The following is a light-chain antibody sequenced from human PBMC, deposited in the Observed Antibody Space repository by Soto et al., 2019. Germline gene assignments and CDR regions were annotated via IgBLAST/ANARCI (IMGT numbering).Light chain of an antibody. J-gene: IGKJ5*01. Sequence: DIQMTQSPSTLSASVGDRVTITCRASQSISNLLAWYQRKPGRAPTLLIYKASTLESGVPSRFSGSASGTEFTLTISILQPDDFATYYCQQYNSYPLTFGQGTRLEMK. CDR2: KAS. CDR1: QSISNL. V-gene: IGKV1-5*03. CDR3: QQYNSYPLT.